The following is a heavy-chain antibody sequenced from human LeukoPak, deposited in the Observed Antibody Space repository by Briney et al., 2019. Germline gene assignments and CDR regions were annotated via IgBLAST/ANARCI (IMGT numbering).Heavy chain of an antibody. D-gene: IGHD1-26*01. CDR1: GGTFSSYA. V-gene: IGHV1-24*01. CDR2: FDPEDGET. Sequence: ASVKVSCKASGGTFSSYAINWVRQAPGQGLEWMGGFDPEDGETIYAQKFQGRVTMTEDTSTDTAYMELSSLRSEDTAVYYCATNSGSYYGFDYWGQGTLVTVSS. J-gene: IGHJ4*02. CDR3: ATNSGSYYGFDY.